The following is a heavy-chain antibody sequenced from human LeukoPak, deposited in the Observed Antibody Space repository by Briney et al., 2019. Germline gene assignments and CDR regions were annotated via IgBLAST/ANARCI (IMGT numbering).Heavy chain of an antibody. Sequence: GGSLRLSCAASGLTFSSHWMHWVRQAPGKGLVWVSRINTDGSITNYADSVKGRFSISRDNAKNTLYLQMSSLRAEDTAVYYCARDRGPRTGFMVREAYDYWGQGTLVTVSS. CDR1: GLTFSSHW. CDR2: INTDGSIT. D-gene: IGHD3-10*01. V-gene: IGHV3-74*01. J-gene: IGHJ4*02. CDR3: ARDRGPRTGFMVREAYDY.